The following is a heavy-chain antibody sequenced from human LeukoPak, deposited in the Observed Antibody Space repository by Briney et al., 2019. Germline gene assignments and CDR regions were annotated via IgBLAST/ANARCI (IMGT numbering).Heavy chain of an antibody. CDR2: ISSSSSYI. CDR1: GFTFSSYS. D-gene: IGHD3-22*01. CDR3: ARDWGGGSSGYSPPR. V-gene: IGHV3-21*01. Sequence: PGGSLRLSCAASGFTFSSYSMNWVRQAPGKGLEWVSSISSSSSYIYYADSVKGRFTISRDNAKNSLYLQMNSLRAEDTAVYYCARDWGGGSSGYSPPRWGQGTLVTVSS. J-gene: IGHJ4*02.